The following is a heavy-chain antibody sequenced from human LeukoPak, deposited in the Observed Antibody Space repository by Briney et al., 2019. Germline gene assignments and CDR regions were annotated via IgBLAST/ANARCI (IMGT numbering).Heavy chain of an antibody. CDR3: ARPSYYDFWSGHYYMDV. V-gene: IGHV4-39*01. CDR2: IYYSGST. Sequence: SETLSLTCTVSGGSISSSSYYWGWIRQPPGKRLEWIGSIYYSGSTHYNPSLKSRVTISVDTSKNQFSLKLSSVTAADTAVYYCARPSYYDFWSGHYYMDVWGKGTTVTVSS. CDR1: GGSISSSSYY. D-gene: IGHD3-3*01. J-gene: IGHJ6*03.